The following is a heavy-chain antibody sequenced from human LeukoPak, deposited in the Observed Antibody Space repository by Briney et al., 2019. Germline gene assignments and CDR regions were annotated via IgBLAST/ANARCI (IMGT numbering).Heavy chain of an antibody. V-gene: IGHV3-23*01. D-gene: IGHD1-26*01. CDR3: AKDRSAARVGATPTYYFDY. Sequence: PGGSLRLSCAASGITFSSYAMNWVRQAPGKGLEWASGISGSGGSTYYADSVKGRFTISRDNSKNTLYLQMNSLRAEDTAVYYCAKDRSAARVGATPTYYFDYWGQGTLVTVSS. CDR1: GITFSSYA. J-gene: IGHJ4*02. CDR2: ISGSGGST.